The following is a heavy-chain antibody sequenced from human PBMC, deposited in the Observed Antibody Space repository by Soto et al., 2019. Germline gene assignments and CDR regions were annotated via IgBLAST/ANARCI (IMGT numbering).Heavy chain of an antibody. Sequence: PGGSLRLSCAASGFTFSSYAMNWVRQAPGKGLEWVSSISASGGSAYSAASVKGRLTISRDNSKNTLYLQMNSLRAEDTAVYYCAKAAYGGYDLAGPWGLGTLVTVSS. CDR1: GFTFSSYA. D-gene: IGHD5-12*01. V-gene: IGHV3-23*01. J-gene: IGHJ5*02. CDR3: AKAAYGGYDLAGP. CDR2: ISASGGSA.